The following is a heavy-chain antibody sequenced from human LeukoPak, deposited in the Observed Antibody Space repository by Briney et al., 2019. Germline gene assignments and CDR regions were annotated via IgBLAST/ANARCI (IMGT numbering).Heavy chain of an antibody. CDR3: ARDPAVARGSTTGAFDY. J-gene: IGHJ4*02. D-gene: IGHD4-11*01. Sequence: PGGSLRLSCAASGFTFDDYGMSWLRHAPGKGREWVSGINWNGGSTGYADSVKGRFTISRDNAKNSLYLQMNSLRAEDTALYYCARDPAVARGSTTGAFDYWGQGTLVTVSS. CDR2: INWNGGST. CDR1: GFTFDDYG. V-gene: IGHV3-20*04.